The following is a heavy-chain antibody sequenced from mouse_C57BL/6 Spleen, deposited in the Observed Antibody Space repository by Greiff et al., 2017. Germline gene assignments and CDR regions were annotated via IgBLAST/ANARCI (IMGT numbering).Heavy chain of an antibody. CDR1: GYTFTSYW. CDR3: TKSDSSGLWFAY. D-gene: IGHD3-2*02. CDR2: IYPGNSDT. Sequence: LMESGTVLARPGASVKMSCTTSGYTFTSYWMHWVKQRPGQGLEWIGAIYPGNSDTSYNQKFKGKATLTAVTSASTAYMEISSLTNEDSAVYYCTKSDSSGLWFAYWGQGTLVTVSA. J-gene: IGHJ3*01. V-gene: IGHV1-5*01.